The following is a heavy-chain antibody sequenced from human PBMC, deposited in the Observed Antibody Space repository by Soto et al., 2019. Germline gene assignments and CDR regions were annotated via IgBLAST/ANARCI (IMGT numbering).Heavy chain of an antibody. Sequence: SETLCLTCTVAGGSISSYCWSWIRQPPGKGLEWIGYIYYSGSTNYNPSLKSRVTISVDTSKNQFSLKLSSVTAADTAVYYCARGLWFGELAYAFDIWGQGTMVTVSS. V-gene: IGHV4-59*08. CDR3: ARGLWFGELAYAFDI. CDR2: IYYSGST. D-gene: IGHD3-10*01. J-gene: IGHJ3*02. CDR1: GGSISSYC.